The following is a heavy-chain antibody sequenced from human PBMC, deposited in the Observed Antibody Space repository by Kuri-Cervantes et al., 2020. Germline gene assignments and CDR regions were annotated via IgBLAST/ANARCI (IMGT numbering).Heavy chain of an antibody. V-gene: IGHV4-34*01. CDR2: INHSGDT. CDR1: GGSFSGHY. D-gene: IGHD6-6*01. J-gene: IGHJ5*02. CDR3: ARLVSYSSSVFFDP. Sequence: AETLSLTCTVYGGSFSGHYWSWIRQPPGKRLEWIGEINHSGDTNYIPSLKSRVTMSLDTSKNQFSLKMNSVTAADTAVYYCARLVSYSSSVFFDPWGQGTLVTVSS.